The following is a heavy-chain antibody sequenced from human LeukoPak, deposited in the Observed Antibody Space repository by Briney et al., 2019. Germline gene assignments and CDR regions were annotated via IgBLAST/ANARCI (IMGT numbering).Heavy chain of an antibody. CDR2: ISGSGGST. D-gene: IGHD5-18*01. J-gene: IGHJ4*02. Sequence: GGSLRLSCAASGFTFSSYAMSWVRQAPGKGLEWVSAISGSGGSTYYADSVKGRFTISRDNSKNTLYLQMNSLRAEDTAVYYCAKDSNSAMVLSNFDYWGQGTLVTVSS. CDR1: GFTFSSYA. CDR3: AKDSNSAMVLSNFDY. V-gene: IGHV3-23*01.